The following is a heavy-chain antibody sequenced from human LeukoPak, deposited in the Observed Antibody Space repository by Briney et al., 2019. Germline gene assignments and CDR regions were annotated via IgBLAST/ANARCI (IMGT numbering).Heavy chain of an antibody. CDR2: ISGSGGST. Sequence: GGSLRLSCAASGFTFSSYAMSWVRQAPGKGLEWVSAISGSGGSTYYADSVKGRFTISRDNSKNTLYLQMNSLRAEDTAVYYCAKDPAGQWLEPNYFDYWGQGTLVTVSS. J-gene: IGHJ4*02. CDR1: GFTFSSYA. D-gene: IGHD6-19*01. CDR3: AKDPAGQWLEPNYFDY. V-gene: IGHV3-23*01.